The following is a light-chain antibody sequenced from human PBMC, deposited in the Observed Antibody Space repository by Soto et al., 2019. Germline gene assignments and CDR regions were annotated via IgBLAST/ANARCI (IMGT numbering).Light chain of an antibody. CDR3: QQRRNWPRT. CDR2: DIS. V-gene: IGKV3-11*01. CDR1: QTVNSY. J-gene: IGKJ1*01. Sequence: DIVLTQSPATLSLSPGERATLSCRASQTVNSYLAWYQQKPGQAPRLLVYDISYRAAGVPARFSGSGSGTDFTLTISSLEPEDFAVYYCQQRRNWPRTCGQGTKVEIK.